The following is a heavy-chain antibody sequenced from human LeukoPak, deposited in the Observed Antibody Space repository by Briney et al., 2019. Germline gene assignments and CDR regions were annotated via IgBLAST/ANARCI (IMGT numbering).Heavy chain of an antibody. V-gene: IGHV3-23*01. CDR2: ISASGGNT. J-gene: IGHJ4*02. CDR1: GFTVSSNY. Sequence: GSLRLSCAASGFTVSSNYMSWVRQAPGKGLEWVSAISASGGNTYYADSVKGRFTISRDNSKNTLYLQMNSLRAEDTAVYYCAKLRRGIVGTTYDYWGQGTLVTVSS. CDR3: AKLRRGIVGTTYDY. D-gene: IGHD1-26*01.